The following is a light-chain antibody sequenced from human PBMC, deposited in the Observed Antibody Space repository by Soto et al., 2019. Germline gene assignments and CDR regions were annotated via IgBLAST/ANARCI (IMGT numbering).Light chain of an antibody. CDR2: GAS. J-gene: IGKJ2*01. CDR1: QRIDNF. V-gene: IGKV1-39*01. Sequence: DIPMTQSPSFLSASVGDRVTITCRASQRIDNFLNWYQQKPGKAPKLLIYGASSLQSGVPSRFSGSGSGTDFTLTITSLQTEDSATYHCQQRYKTSLSSFGQGTKVEIK. CDR3: QQRYKTSLSS.